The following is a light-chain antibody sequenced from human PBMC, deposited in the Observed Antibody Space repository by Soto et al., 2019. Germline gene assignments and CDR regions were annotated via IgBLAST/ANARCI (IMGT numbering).Light chain of an antibody. CDR2: SAS. CDR3: HQYGRSPT. CDR1: QSVSYTY. Sequence: EIVLTQSPGTLSLSPGERATLSCRASQSVSYTYLAWYQQKPGQSPRLLIYSASSRATGIPDRFSGSGSETDFTLTISRLEPEDFAVYYCHQYGRSPTFGQGTKVDI. J-gene: IGKJ1*01. V-gene: IGKV3-20*01.